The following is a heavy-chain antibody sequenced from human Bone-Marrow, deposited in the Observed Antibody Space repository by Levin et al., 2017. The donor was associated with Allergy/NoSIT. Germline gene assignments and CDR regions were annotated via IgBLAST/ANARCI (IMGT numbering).Heavy chain of an antibody. Sequence: GGSLRLSCAASGFTFSSYAMHWVRQAPGKGLEWVAVISYDGSNKYYADSVKGRFTISRDNSKNTLYLQMNSLRAEDTAVYYCARDHCKHTRSRGDNWFDPWGQGTLVTVSS. CDR1: GFTFSSYA. CDR3: ARDHCKHTRSRGDNWFDP. J-gene: IGHJ5*02. CDR2: ISYDGSNK. V-gene: IGHV3-30*04. D-gene: IGHD2/OR15-2a*01.